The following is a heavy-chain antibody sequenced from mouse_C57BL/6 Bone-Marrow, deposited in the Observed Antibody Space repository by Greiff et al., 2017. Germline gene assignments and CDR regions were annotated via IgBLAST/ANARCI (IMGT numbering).Heavy chain of an antibody. J-gene: IGHJ3*01. Sequence: QVQLKESGPGLVQPSQSLSITCTVSGFSLTSYGVHWVSQSPGKGLEWLGVIWRGGSTDYNAACMSRLSITKYNSKSHVFFKMNSLQAADTAIYYCAKNGGGGRFAYWGQGTLVTVSA. V-gene: IGHV2-5*01. D-gene: IGHD1-1*02. CDR3: AKNGGGGRFAY. CDR2: IWRGGST. CDR1: GFSLTSYG.